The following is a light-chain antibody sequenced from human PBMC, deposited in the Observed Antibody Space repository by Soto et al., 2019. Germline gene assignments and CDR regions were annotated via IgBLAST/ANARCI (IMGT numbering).Light chain of an antibody. CDR2: GAS. J-gene: IGKJ1*01. V-gene: IGKV3-20*01. CDR3: QQYGSSPSWT. Sequence: EIVLTQSAVTLSLSQGERATLSCRASQTVSRMYLSWFQQKPGQAPRLLIYGASTRATGIPARFSGGGSGTDFTLTISRLEPEDFAVYYCQQYGSSPSWTFGQGSKAAI. CDR1: QTVSRMY.